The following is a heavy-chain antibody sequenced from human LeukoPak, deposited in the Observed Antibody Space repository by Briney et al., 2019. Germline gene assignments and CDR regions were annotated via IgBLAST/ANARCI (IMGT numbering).Heavy chain of an antibody. CDR2: ISAGNGNT. D-gene: IGHD1-26*01. CDR3: ARDSGSGNNDY. Sequence: ASVKVSCKASGYTFTSYAIHWVRQAPGQRLEWTGRISAGNGNTKYSQNFQGRVTLISNTSATTAFMELSSLRSEDAAVYYCARDSGSGNNDYWGQGTLVTVSS. V-gene: IGHV1-3*01. CDR1: GYTFTSYA. J-gene: IGHJ4*02.